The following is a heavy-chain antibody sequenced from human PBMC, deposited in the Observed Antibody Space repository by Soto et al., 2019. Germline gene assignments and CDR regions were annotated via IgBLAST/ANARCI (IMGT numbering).Heavy chain of an antibody. Sequence: PGGSLRLSCAASGFTFSNYDINWVRQAPGKGPEWISHISSSGGIIYYADSVKGRFTIPRDNAKNSLYLQMNSLRGEDTAVYYCAREGSVSSSDYYAYYYGMDVWGQGTTVTVSS. CDR3: AREGSVSSSDYYAYYYGMDV. D-gene: IGHD3-10*01. CDR1: GFTFSNYD. J-gene: IGHJ6*02. V-gene: IGHV3-48*03. CDR2: ISSSGGII.